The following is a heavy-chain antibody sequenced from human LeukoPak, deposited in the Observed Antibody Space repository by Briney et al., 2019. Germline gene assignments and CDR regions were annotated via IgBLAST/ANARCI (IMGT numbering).Heavy chain of an antibody. V-gene: IGHV1-18*01. D-gene: IGHD3-10*01. CDR1: GYTFSIYG. Sequence: GASVRVSCKASGYTFSIYGFSWVRQAPGQGLEWMGWISAYNGNTNYAQKFQGRVTMTTDTSTSTAHMELRSLRSDDTAVYYCARSITMVRGAENWFDPWGQGTLVTVSS. J-gene: IGHJ5*02. CDR2: ISAYNGNT. CDR3: ARSITMVRGAENWFDP.